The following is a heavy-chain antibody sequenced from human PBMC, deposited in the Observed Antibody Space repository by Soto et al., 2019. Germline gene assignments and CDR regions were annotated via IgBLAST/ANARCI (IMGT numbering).Heavy chain of an antibody. CDR3: ASWKSAYYDFWSGYECCN. D-gene: IGHD3-3*01. V-gene: IGHV3-48*02. CDR1: GFTFSSYS. J-gene: IGHJ4*02. Sequence: GGSLRLSCAASGFTFSSYSMNWVRQAPGKGLEWVSYISSSSSTIYYADSVKGRFTISRDNAKNSLYLQMNSLRDEDTAVYYCASWKSAYYDFWSGYECCNWGQGTLVTVSS. CDR2: ISSSSSTI.